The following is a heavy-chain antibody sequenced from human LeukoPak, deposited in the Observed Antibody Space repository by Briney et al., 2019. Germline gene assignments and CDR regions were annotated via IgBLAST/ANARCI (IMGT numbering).Heavy chain of an antibody. CDR2: INHSGST. CDR1: GGSISSSNW. J-gene: IGHJ4*02. CDR3: ANSNPNTN. V-gene: IGHV4-4*02. D-gene: IGHD4-11*01. Sequence: PSETLSLTCAVSGGSISSSNWWSWVRQPPGKGLEWIGEINHSGSTNYNPSLKSRVTISVDTSKNQFSLKLSSVTAADTAVYYCANSNPNTNWGQGTLVTVSS.